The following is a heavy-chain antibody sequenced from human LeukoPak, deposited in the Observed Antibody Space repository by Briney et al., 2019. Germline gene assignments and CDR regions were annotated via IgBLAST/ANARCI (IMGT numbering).Heavy chain of an antibody. D-gene: IGHD3-3*01. CDR2: IIPIFGTA. J-gene: IGHJ6*02. V-gene: IGHV1-69*13. CDR3: ARGDFWSGYRGYYYYYGMDV. CDR1: GGTFSSYA. Sequence: SVKVSCKASGGTFSSYAISWVRQVPGQGLEWMGGIIPIFGTANYAQKFQGRVTITADESTSTAYMELSSLRSEDTAVYYCARGDFWSGYRGYYYYYGMDVWGQGTTVTVSS.